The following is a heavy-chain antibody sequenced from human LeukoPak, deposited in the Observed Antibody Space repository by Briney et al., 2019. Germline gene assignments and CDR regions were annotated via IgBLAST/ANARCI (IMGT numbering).Heavy chain of an antibody. V-gene: IGHV3-30*04. CDR1: GFTFSSYA. D-gene: IGHD3-22*01. J-gene: IGHJ4*02. Sequence: PGGSLRLSCAASGFTFSSYAMHWVRQAPGKGLEWVAVISYDGSNKYYADSVKGRFTISRDNSKNTLYLQMNSLRAEDTAVYYCAKDFSVYYYDSRVLDYWGQGTLVTVSS. CDR3: AKDFSVYYYDSRVLDY. CDR2: ISYDGSNK.